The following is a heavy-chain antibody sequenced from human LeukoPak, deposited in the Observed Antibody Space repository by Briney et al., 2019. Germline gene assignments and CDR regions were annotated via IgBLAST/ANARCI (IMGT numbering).Heavy chain of an antibody. CDR3: ARSKGAY. CDR1: GFTVSSNS. J-gene: IGHJ4*02. V-gene: IGHV3-53*01. CDR2: IYTGGTT. Sequence: GGSLRLSCAASGFTVSSNSMSWVRQAPGKGLEWVSVIYTGGTTYYADSVKGRFTISRDNSKNTLYLQMNSLRAEDTAVYYCARSKGAYWGQGTLVTVSS.